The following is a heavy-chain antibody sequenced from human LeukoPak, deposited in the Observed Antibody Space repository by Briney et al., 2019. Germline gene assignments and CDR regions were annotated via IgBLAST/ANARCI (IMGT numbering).Heavy chain of an antibody. V-gene: IGHV1-46*01. J-gene: IGHJ4*02. CDR3: ARGVNYFDY. CDR1: GYTFTNYF. CDR2: INPSGDNT. Sequence: ASVKVSCKASGYTFTNYFMHWVRQAPGQGLEWMGIINPSGDNTNYAQKFQGRITMTRDMSTSTVYMELSSLRSEDTAAYYCARGVNYFDYWGQGTLVTVSS.